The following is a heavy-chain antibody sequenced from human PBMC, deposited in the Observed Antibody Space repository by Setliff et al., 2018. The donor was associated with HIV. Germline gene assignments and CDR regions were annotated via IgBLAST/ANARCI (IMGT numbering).Heavy chain of an antibody. D-gene: IGHD5-18*01. CDR3: GRLSDTAMASFDS. J-gene: IGHJ4*02. V-gene: IGHV4-38-2*01. CDR2: INHSGST. CDR1: GYSISSGYY. Sequence: TSETLSLTCAVSGYSISSGYYWGWIRQPPGKGLEWIGEINHSGSTNYNPSLKGRVTISADTSRNQFSLRLTSVTAADTAIYYCGRLSDTAMASFDSWGQGTLVTVSS.